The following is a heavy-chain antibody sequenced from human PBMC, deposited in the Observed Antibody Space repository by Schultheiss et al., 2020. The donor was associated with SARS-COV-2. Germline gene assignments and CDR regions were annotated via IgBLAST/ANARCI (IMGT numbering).Heavy chain of an antibody. Sequence: SETLSLTCAVSGGSISSGGYSWSWIRQHPGKGLEWIGYIYYSGSTNYNPSLKSRVTISVDTSKNQFSLKLSSVTAADTAVYYCARDGAYYDFWSGYYTRAMDVWGQGTTVTVSS. CDR2: IYYSGST. V-gene: IGHV4-61*08. CDR3: ARDGAYYDFWSGYYTRAMDV. J-gene: IGHJ6*02. CDR1: GGSISSGGYS. D-gene: IGHD3-3*01.